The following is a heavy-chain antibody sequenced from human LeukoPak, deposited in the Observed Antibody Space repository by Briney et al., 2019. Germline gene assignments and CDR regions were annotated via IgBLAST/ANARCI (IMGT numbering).Heavy chain of an antibody. CDR2: IYNSGST. J-gene: IGHJ3*02. Sequence: SETLSLTCTVSGYSFNSVYYWAWIRQPPGKGLEWVGSIYNSGSTSYNPSLKSRVTLSLDTSNNQFPLRLTSVTAADTAVYYCARNISGLGLYSHHAYDPAGAFDIWGQGTMVTVSS. D-gene: IGHD1-20*01. CDR3: ARNISGLGLYSHHAYDPAGAFDI. CDR1: GYSFNSVYY. V-gene: IGHV4-38-2*02.